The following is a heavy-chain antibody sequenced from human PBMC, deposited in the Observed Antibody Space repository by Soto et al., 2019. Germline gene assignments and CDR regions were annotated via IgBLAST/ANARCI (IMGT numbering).Heavy chain of an antibody. CDR3: ASDSRRSSGWYGLSPLMSYFDY. D-gene: IGHD6-19*01. CDR1: GFTFSSYG. J-gene: IGHJ4*02. CDR2: IWYDGSNK. V-gene: IGHV3-33*01. Sequence: GGSLRLSCAASGFTFSSYGVHWVRQAPGKGLEWVAVIWYDGSNKYYADSVKGRFTISRDNSKNTLYLQMNSLRAEDTAVYYCASDSRRSSGWYGLSPLMSYFDYWGQGTLVTVSS.